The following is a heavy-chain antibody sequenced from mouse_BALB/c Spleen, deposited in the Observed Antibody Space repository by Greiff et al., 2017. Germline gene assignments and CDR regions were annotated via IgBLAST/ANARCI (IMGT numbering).Heavy chain of an antibody. V-gene: IGHV1-66*01. CDR2: IFPGSGNT. J-gene: IGHJ4*01. CDR3: ARGYGPYYAMDY. D-gene: IGHD1-1*02. CDR1: GYSFTSYY. Sequence: VKLVESGPELVKPGASVKISCKASGYSFTSYYIHWVKQRPGQGLEWIGWIFPGSGNTKYNEKFKGKATLTADTSSSTAYMQLSSLTSEDSAVYFCARGYGPYYAMDYWGQGTSVTVSS.